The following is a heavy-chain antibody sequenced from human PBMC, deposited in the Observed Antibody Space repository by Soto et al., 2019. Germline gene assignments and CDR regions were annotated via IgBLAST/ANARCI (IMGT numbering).Heavy chain of an antibody. CDR2: IYYSGST. CDR3: ARARPDYDFSSGYSSPYSFDY. J-gene: IGHJ4*02. D-gene: IGHD3-3*01. V-gene: IGHV4-31*03. Sequence: QVQLQESGPGLVKPSQTLSLTCTVSGGSISSGGYYWSWIRPHPGKGLEWIGYIYYSGSTCYNPSLQSRITPPVDTSKNQFSLKLSSVTAADTAVYYCARARPDYDFSSGYSSPYSFDYWGQGTLVTVSS. CDR1: GGSISSGGYY.